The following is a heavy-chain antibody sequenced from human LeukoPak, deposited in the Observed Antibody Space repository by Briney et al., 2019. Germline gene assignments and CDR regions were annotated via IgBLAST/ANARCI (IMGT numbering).Heavy chain of an antibody. CDR3: ARDGKYSSSANWFDP. Sequence: SVKVSCKASGGTFSSYAISWVRQAPGQGLEWMGRIIPIFGTANYAQKFQGRVTITTDESTRTAYMELSSLRSEDTAVYYCARDGKYSSSANWFDPWGQGTLVTVSS. J-gene: IGHJ5*02. CDR1: GGTFSSYA. CDR2: IIPIFGTA. V-gene: IGHV1-69*05. D-gene: IGHD6-13*01.